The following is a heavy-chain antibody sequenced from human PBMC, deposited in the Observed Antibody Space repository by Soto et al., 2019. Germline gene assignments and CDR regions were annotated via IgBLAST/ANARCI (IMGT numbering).Heavy chain of an antibody. D-gene: IGHD3-10*01. Sequence: QVQLQESGPGMVKPSETLSLTGTVSSDPTSTHNWGWIRQTPGKGLEWIGYIYETGSTSYNPSLNSRVTISLDRSTKPLSLKLSSATAADTAMSHCVRQGIGPLHGLVDGWGRWTTVTVSS. V-gene: IGHV4-59*08. CDR3: VRQGIGPLHGLVDG. CDR2: IYETGST. J-gene: IGHJ6*02. CDR1: SDPTSTHN.